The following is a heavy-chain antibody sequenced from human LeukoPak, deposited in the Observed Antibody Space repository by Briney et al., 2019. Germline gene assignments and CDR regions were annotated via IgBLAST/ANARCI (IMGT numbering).Heavy chain of an antibody. V-gene: IGHV4-4*07. CDR2: IYTSGST. D-gene: IGHD6-13*01. Sequence: SETLSLTCTASGGSISSYYWSWIRQPAGKGLEWIGRIYTSGSTNYNPSLKSRVTMSVDTPKNQFSLKLSSVTAADTAVYYCARALSAAGLHKYNWFDPWGQGTLVTVSS. CDR3: ARALSAAGLHKYNWFDP. J-gene: IGHJ5*02. CDR1: GGSISSYY.